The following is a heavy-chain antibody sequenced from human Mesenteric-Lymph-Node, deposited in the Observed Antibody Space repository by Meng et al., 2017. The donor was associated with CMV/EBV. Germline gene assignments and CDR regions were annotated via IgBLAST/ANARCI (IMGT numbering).Heavy chain of an antibody. CDR3: ARASYSSSWFH. J-gene: IGHJ4*02. D-gene: IGHD6-13*01. Sequence: SETLSLTCTVSGGSISSSSYYWGWIRQPPGKGLEWIGYIYYSGSTNYNPSLKSRVTISVDTSKNQFSLKLSSVTAADTAVYYCARASYSSSWFHWGQGTLVTVSS. V-gene: IGHV4-61*05. CDR1: GGSISSSSYY. CDR2: IYYSGST.